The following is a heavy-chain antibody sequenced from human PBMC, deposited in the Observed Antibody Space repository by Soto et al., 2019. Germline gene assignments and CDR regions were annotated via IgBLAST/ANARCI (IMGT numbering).Heavy chain of an antibody. Sequence: EVQLLESGGGLVQPGGSLRLSCAASGFTFSSYAMSWVRQAPGKGLEWVSAISGSGGSTYYADSVKGRFTISRDNSKNTLYLQMNSLRAEDTAVYYCAKDIAGGSSSWYLPGQWFDPWGQGTLVTVSS. CDR2: ISGSGGST. D-gene: IGHD6-13*01. CDR3: AKDIAGGSSSWYLPGQWFDP. CDR1: GFTFSSYA. V-gene: IGHV3-23*01. J-gene: IGHJ5*02.